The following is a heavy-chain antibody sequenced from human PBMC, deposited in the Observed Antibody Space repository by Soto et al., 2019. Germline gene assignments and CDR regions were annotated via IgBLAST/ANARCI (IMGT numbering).Heavy chain of an antibody. Sequence: QVQLQESGPGLVKPSQTLSLTCTVSGGSINRGGYYWSWIRQHPGKGLEWIGFIYYNGNTHYNPSLTSRDTISIETSVNQFSLTLTSVTAADTAVYFCAREAPAASDAFDVWGQGTMVTVSS. CDR3: AREAPAASDAFDV. CDR1: GGSINRGGYY. CDR2: IYYNGNT. J-gene: IGHJ3*01. D-gene: IGHD2-2*01. V-gene: IGHV4-31*03.